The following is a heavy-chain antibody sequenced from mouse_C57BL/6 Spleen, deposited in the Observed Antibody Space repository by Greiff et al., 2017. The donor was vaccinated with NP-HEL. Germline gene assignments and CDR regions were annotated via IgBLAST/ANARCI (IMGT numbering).Heavy chain of an antibody. CDR1: GYAFSSSW. CDR3: ARGYYGRAYFDY. V-gene: IGHV1-82*01. Sequence: QVQLQQSGPELVKPGASVKISCKASGYAFSSSWMNWVKQRPGKGLEWIGRIYPGDGDTNYNGKFKGKATLTADKSSSTAYMQLSSLTSEDSAVYCCARGYYGRAYFDYWGQGTTLTVSS. J-gene: IGHJ2*01. CDR2: IYPGDGDT. D-gene: IGHD1-1*01.